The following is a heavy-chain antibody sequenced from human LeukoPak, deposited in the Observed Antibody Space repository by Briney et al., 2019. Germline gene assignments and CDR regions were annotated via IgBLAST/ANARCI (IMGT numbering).Heavy chain of an antibody. CDR1: GDSVSSNSVT. J-gene: IGHJ5*02. D-gene: IGHD2-2*01. CDR3: ARRLTQYDCFDP. V-gene: IGHV6-1*01. CDR2: TYYRSTWYN. Sequence: SQTLSLTCAISGDSVSSNSVTWNWIRQSPSRGLEWLGRTYYRSTWYNDYAVSVRGRITVNPDTSKNQFSPYLNSVTPEDTAVYYCARRLTQYDCFDPWGQGILVTVSS.